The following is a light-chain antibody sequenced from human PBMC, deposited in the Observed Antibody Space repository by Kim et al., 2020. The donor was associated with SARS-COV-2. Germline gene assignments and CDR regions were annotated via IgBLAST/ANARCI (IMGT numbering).Light chain of an antibody. CDR1: QSVSSN. CDR2: GAS. V-gene: IGKV3-15*01. J-gene: IGKJ2*01. CDR3: QQYNNWPPVYT. Sequence: SPGERATLSCRASQSVSSNLAWYQQKPGQAPRLLIYGASTRATGIPARFSASGSGTEFTLTISSLQSEDFAVYYCQQYNNWPPVYTFGQGTKLEI.